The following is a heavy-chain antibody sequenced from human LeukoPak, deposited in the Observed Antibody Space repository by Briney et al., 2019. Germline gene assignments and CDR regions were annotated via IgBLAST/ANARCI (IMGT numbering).Heavy chain of an antibody. CDR3: ARDFSSIVVGPAGAFDI. J-gene: IGHJ3*02. D-gene: IGHD2-2*01. CDR1: GGSISGFY. CDR2: IYTSGST. Sequence: SETQSLTCTVSGGSISGFYWSWIRQPAGKGLEWIGRIYTSGSTNYNPSLKSRVTMSVDTSKNQFSLKLSSVTAADTAVYYCARDFSSIVVGPAGAFDIWGQGTMVTVSS. V-gene: IGHV4-4*07.